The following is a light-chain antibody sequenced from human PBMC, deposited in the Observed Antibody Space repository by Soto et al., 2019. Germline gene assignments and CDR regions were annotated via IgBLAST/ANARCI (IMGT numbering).Light chain of an antibody. CDR2: GAS. V-gene: IGKV3-15*01. J-gene: IGKJ5*01. CDR3: QQYNDWPSIT. Sequence: EIEMTQSPATLSVSPGEGATLSCRASQSVSSYLAWYQQKPGQAPRLLIYGASTRAAGIPARFSGSGSGTEFTLTISSLQSEDFAAYHCQQYNDWPSITFGQGTRLEIK. CDR1: QSVSSY.